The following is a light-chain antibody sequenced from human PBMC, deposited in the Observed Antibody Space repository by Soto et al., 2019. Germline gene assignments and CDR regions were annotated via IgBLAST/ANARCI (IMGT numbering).Light chain of an antibody. V-gene: IGLV2-14*01. J-gene: IGLJ3*02. CDR1: NSDVGGYDY. CDR2: QVN. CDR3: SSLTSSNTWV. Sequence: QSVLTQPASVSGSPGQSINISCTGTNSDVGGYDYVSWYQHYPGKAPKLLIYQVNNRPSGVSSRFSGSKSGNTASLTFSGLQAEDEADYYCSSLTSSNTWVFGGGTKLTVL.